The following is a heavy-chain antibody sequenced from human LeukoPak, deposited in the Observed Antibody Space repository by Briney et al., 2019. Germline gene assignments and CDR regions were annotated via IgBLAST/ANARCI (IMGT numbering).Heavy chain of an antibody. Sequence: SETLSLTCTVSGDSISSYYWSWIRQPPGKGLKWIGYIYTSGGTNYIPSLKGRVTISIDTSKNQFSLKLSSVTAADSAVYYCARLTRLSTSPDRYYLDYWGQGTLVTVSS. V-gene: IGHV4-4*09. CDR2: IYTSGGT. CDR1: GDSISSYY. J-gene: IGHJ4*02. CDR3: ARLTRLSTSPDRYYLDY. D-gene: IGHD6-6*01.